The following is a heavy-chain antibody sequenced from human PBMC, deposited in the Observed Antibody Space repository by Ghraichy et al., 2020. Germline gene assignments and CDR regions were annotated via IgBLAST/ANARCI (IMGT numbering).Heavy chain of an antibody. J-gene: IGHJ4*02. CDR1: GYSISSGYY. CDR3: ASSEEWGAYGGNSGVDY. CDR2: VYHDGST. Sequence: SQTLSLTCAVSGYSISSGYYWGWIRQPPGKGLEWIGSVYHDGSTYYNPSLKSRVTLSVDMSKNQFSLKLRSVTAADTAVYYCASSEEWGAYGGNSGVDYWGQGTLVTVSS. D-gene: IGHD4-23*01. V-gene: IGHV4-38-2*01.